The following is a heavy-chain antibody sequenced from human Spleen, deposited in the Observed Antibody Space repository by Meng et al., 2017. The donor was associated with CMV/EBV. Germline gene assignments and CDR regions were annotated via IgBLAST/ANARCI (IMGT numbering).Heavy chain of an antibody. CDR3: ARAGGYCSTTSCSLGAFDI. Sequence: GSLRLSCSVSGGSLNTNIYYWGWIRQPPGKGLEWIGTIYYRANTFYSPSLKSRVTISVDPSKNQLSLKLNSVTAADTAIYYCARAGGYCSTTSCSLGAFDIWGQGTMVTVSS. J-gene: IGHJ3*02. CDR1: GGSLNTNIYY. V-gene: IGHV4-39*07. CDR2: IYYRANT. D-gene: IGHD2-2*01.